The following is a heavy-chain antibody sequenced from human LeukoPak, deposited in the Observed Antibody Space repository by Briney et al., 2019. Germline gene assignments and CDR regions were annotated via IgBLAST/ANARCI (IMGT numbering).Heavy chain of an antibody. J-gene: IGHJ4*02. CDR3: ARCGSGWFVEY. CDR1: GGSITSNIW. CDR2: IYHSGTT. V-gene: IGHV4-4*02. Sequence: SETLSLTCVVSGGSITSNIWWSWVRQPPGKGLEWIGEIYHSGTTNYNPSLKSRVSISVDKSKNQFSLKLSSVTAADTAMYYCARCGSGWFVEYWGQGTLVTVSS. D-gene: IGHD6-19*01.